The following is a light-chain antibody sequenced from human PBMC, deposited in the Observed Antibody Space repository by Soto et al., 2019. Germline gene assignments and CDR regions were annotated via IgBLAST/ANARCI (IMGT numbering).Light chain of an antibody. Sequence: EIVLTQSPGTLSLSVGERVTLSCRASQSVSSYLAWYQQTPGQAPRLLIYDTSNRATGTPDRFSGSGSGTDFTLNISRLEPEDFTVYYCKQYGSSPLTFGGGNTVEIK. CDR2: DTS. V-gene: IGKV3-20*01. J-gene: IGKJ4*01. CDR3: KQYGSSPLT. CDR1: QSVSSY.